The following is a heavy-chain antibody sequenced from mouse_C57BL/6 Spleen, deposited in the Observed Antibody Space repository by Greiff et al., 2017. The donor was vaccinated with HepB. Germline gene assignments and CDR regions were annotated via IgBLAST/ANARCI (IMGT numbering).Heavy chain of an antibody. CDR3: ARRDYYGSSYEGWYFDV. Sequence: VQLQQSGAELARPGASVKLSCKASGYTFTSYGISWVKQRTGQGLEWIGEIYPRSGNTYYNEKFKGKATLTADKSSSTAYMELRSLTSEDSAVYFCARRDYYGSSYEGWYFDVWGTGTTVTVSS. V-gene: IGHV1-81*01. CDR2: IYPRSGNT. D-gene: IGHD1-1*01. J-gene: IGHJ1*03. CDR1: GYTFTSYG.